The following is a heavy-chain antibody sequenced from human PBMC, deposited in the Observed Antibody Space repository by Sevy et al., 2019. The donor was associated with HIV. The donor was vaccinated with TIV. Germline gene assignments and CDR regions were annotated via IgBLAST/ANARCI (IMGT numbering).Heavy chain of an antibody. J-gene: IGHJ4*02. Sequence: ASVKVSCKASGYTFTGYYMHWVRQAPGQGLEWMGWINPNSGGTNYPQKFQGRVTMTRDTSISTAYMELSRLRSDDTAVYYCALFGVPATANAFDYWGQGTLVTVSS. D-gene: IGHD2-2*01. CDR3: ALFGVPATANAFDY. V-gene: IGHV1-2*02. CDR1: GYTFTGYY. CDR2: INPNSGGT.